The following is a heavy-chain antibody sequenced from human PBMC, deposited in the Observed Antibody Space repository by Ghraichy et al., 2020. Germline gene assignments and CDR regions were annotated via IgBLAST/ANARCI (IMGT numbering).Heavy chain of an antibody. D-gene: IGHD2-2*01. CDR3: ARRCSSTSCSHGAFDI. J-gene: IGHJ3*02. Sequence: LSLTCAASGFTVSSTYMSWVRQAPGKGLDWVSVIYSDGRTFYADSVKCRFTISRDNSENTVFLQMNSLRPEDTAVYYCARRCSSTSCSHGAFDIWGQGTMVTVSS. V-gene: IGHV3-66*04. CDR2: IYSDGRT. CDR1: GFTVSSTY.